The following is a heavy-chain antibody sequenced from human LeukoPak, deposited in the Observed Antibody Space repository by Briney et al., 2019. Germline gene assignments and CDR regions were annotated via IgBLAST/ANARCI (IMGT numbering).Heavy chain of an antibody. D-gene: IGHD6-13*01. Sequence: PSETLSLTCTVSGGSISSSSYYWGWIRQPPGKGLEWIGSIYYSGSTYYNPSLKSRVTISVDTSKNQFSLKLSSVTAAGTAVYYCARDGYSSSWYPALAKNYYFDYWGPGTLVTVSS. CDR1: GGSISSSSYY. CDR2: IYYSGST. J-gene: IGHJ4*02. V-gene: IGHV4-39*07. CDR3: ARDGYSSSWYPALAKNYYFDY.